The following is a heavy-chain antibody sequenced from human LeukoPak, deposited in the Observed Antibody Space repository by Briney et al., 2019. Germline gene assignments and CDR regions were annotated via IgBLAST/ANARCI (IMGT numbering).Heavy chain of an antibody. V-gene: IGHV3-21*01. Sequence: GGSLRLSCAASGFTFSSYSMNWVRQAPGKRLEWVSSISSSSSYIYYADSVKGRFTISRDNAKNSLYLQMSSLRGEDTALYYCATEHWGPNSWGQGTLVTVSS. CDR3: ATEHWGPNS. D-gene: IGHD3-16*01. CDR1: GFTFSSYS. CDR2: ISSSSSYI. J-gene: IGHJ4*02.